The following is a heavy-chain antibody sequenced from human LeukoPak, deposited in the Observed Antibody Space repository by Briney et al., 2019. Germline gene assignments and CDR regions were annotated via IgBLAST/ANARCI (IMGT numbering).Heavy chain of an antibody. D-gene: IGHD2/OR15-2a*01. Sequence: GGSLRLSCAASGFTFSSYEMNWVRQAPGKGLEWVSSITSSNNYIYYGDSVKGRFTISRDDAKNSLFLQMNSLRAEDTATYYCARGEFGDYYYFYMDVWGKGTTVTVSS. J-gene: IGHJ6*03. V-gene: IGHV3-21*01. CDR3: ARGEFGDYYYFYMDV. CDR2: ITSSNNYI. CDR1: GFTFSSYE.